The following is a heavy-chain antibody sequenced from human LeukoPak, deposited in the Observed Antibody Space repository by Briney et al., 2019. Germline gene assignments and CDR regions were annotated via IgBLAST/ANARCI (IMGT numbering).Heavy chain of an antibody. J-gene: IGHJ4*02. CDR2: ISSSSSYI. V-gene: IGHV3-21*01. CDR1: GFTFGDYA. Sequence: GGSLRLSCTASGFTFGDYAMNWVRQAPGEGLEWVSSISSSSSYIYYADSVKGRFTISRDNAKNSLYLQMNSLRAEDTAVYYCARDFDSYGYCLGYWGQGTLVTVSS. CDR3: ARDFDSYGYCLGY. D-gene: IGHD5-18*01.